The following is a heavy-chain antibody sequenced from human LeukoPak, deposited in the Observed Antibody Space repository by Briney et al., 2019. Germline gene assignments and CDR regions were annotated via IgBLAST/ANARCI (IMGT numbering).Heavy chain of an antibody. CDR1: GFPLNSYT. CDR2: ILYDGSKE. J-gene: IGHJ6*03. Sequence: PGGSLRLSCSASGFPLNSYTMHWVRQAPGKGLEWVAVILYDGSKENYADSVKSRFTVSRDNSKNTLGLQMNSLRPEDTAVYYCARDPDQYYYYMDVWGKGSLVTVSS. V-gene: IGHV3-30*04. CDR3: ARDPDQYYYYMDV.